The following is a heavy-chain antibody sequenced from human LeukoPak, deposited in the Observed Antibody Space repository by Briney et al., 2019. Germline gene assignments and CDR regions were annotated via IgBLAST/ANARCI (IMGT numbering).Heavy chain of an antibody. J-gene: IGHJ3*02. D-gene: IGHD3-16*01. CDR3: ARRWGDQGAFDI. CDR1: GYSISSGYY. CDR2: IYHSGST. Sequence: SETLSLTCTVSGYSISSGYYWGWIRQPPGKGLEWIGSIYHSGSTYYNPSLKSRVTISVDTSKNQFSLKLSSVTAADTAVYYCARRWGDQGAFDIWGQGTMVTVSS. V-gene: IGHV4-38-2*02.